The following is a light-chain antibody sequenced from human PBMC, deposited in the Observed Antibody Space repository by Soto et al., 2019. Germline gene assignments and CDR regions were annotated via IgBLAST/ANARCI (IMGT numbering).Light chain of an antibody. J-gene: IGKJ1*01. CDR2: GAS. V-gene: IGKV3-20*01. CDR1: QSVSDY. Sequence: TQSPATLFTTTGQTAPLSCRASQSVSDYLAWYQQRPGQAPRLLIYGASTRATGIPDRFSGSGSGTDFTLTISRLEPEDFAVYSCQQYGSSPITFGQGTKVDIK. CDR3: QQYGSSPIT.